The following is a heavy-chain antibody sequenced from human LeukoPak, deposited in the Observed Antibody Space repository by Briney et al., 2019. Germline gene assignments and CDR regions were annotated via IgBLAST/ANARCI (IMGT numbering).Heavy chain of an antibody. CDR3: AKGQELDDGVFDS. Sequence: GGSLRLSCAASGFTFRSFAMSWVRQAPGKGLEWVSTIRSNGATTYNADSVKGRFTISRDNSKKTLYLQLNSLRVEDTAIYYCAKGQELDDGVFDSWGQGTLVTVSS. CDR2: IRSNGATT. CDR1: GFTFRSFA. D-gene: IGHD1-1*01. J-gene: IGHJ4*02. V-gene: IGHV3-23*01.